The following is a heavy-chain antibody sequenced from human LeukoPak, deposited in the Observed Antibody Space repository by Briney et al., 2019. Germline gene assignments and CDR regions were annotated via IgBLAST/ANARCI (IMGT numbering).Heavy chain of an antibody. Sequence: SQTLSLTCAISGDSVSSNSAAWNWIRQSPSRGLEWLGRTYYRSRWFNEYAVSVKSRIAINPDTSKNQFSLRLNSVTPEDTAVYYCEREAFSGSYRRGYNVWGQGTTVTVSS. CDR1: GDSVSSNSAA. D-gene: IGHD1-26*01. CDR3: EREAFSGSYRRGYNV. V-gene: IGHV6-1*01. J-gene: IGHJ6*02. CDR2: TYYRSRWFN.